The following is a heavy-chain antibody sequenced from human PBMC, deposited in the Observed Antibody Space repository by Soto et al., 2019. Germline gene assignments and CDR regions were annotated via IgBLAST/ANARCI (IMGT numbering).Heavy chain of an antibody. CDR2: IRSRANNYAT. CDR3: ARGQQAAIGDYNYHSLYV. D-gene: IGHD3-10*01. Sequence: GGSLRLSCAASAIIFSGSTIHWVRQAPGKGMEWVGRIRSRANNYATSSGASVRGRFTFFRDDSKNMAYLQMNTLKTEDTAIYYCARGQQAAIGDYNYHSLYVWGQGTSVTVSS. CDR1: AIIFSGST. V-gene: IGHV3-73*01. J-gene: IGHJ6*02.